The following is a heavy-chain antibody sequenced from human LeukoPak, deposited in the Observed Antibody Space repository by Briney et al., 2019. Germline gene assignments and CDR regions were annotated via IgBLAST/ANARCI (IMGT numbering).Heavy chain of an antibody. J-gene: IGHJ4*02. Sequence: ASVKVSCKASGYTFTSYGISWVRQAPGQGLEWMGWISAYNGNTNYAQKLQGRVTMTTDTSTSTAYMELRSLRSDDTAVYYCARVYYDYVWGSYRGTGFDYWGQGTLVTVSS. CDR3: ARVYYDYVWGSYRGTGFDY. V-gene: IGHV1-18*04. CDR1: GYTFTSYG. D-gene: IGHD3-16*02. CDR2: ISAYNGNT.